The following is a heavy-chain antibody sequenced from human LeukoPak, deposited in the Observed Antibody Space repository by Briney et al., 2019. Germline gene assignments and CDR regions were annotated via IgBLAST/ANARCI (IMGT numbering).Heavy chain of an antibody. D-gene: IGHD3-10*01. CDR2: IIPIFGTA. V-gene: IGHV1-69*13. J-gene: IGHJ4*02. Sequence: SVKVSCKASGGTFSSYAISWVRQAPGQGLEWMGGIIPIFGTANYAQKFQGRVTITADESTSTAYMELSSLRSEDTAVYYCARVIYKGTSGSYYNVPDYWGQGTLVTVSS. CDR1: GGTFSSYA. CDR3: ARVIYKGTSGSYYNVPDY.